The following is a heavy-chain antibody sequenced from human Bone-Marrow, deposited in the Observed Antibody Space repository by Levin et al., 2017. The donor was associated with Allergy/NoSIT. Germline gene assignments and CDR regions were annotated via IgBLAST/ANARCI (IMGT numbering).Heavy chain of an antibody. J-gene: IGHJ3*02. CDR3: ARGALLIDAFAI. CDR1: GFTFDDHG. D-gene: IGHD3-10*01. Sequence: PGGSLRLSCAGTGFTFDDHGMSWVRQAPGKGLEWVAFINWNGGSTAYADSVKGRFTISRDNANNSVYLQMNSLRAEDTAIFYCARGALLIDAFAIWGQGIMVTVSS. CDR2: INWNGGST. V-gene: IGHV3-20*04.